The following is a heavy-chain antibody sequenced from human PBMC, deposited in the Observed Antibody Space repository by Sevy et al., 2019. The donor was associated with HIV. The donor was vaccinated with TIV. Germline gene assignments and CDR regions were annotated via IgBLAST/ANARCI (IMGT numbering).Heavy chain of an antibody. CDR1: GFTFSSYW. CDR3: ARDGPTTSNYDYYYYGMDV. D-gene: IGHD4-4*01. Sequence: GGSLRLSCAASGFTFSSYWMHWVRQAPGKGLVWVSRINSDGSSTSYADSVKGRFTISRDNAKNTLYLQMNSLRAEDTAVYYCARDGPTTSNYDYYYYGMDVWAQGTTVTVSS. V-gene: IGHV3-74*01. CDR2: INSDGSST. J-gene: IGHJ6*02.